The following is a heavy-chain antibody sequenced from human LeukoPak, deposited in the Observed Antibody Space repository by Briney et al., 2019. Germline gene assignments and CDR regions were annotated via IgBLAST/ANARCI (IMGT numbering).Heavy chain of an antibody. D-gene: IGHD1-26*01. V-gene: IGHV3-49*03. CDR1: GFTFGDHG. CDR3: SRGVIVGAAYFDY. J-gene: IGHJ4*02. CDR2: IKTKTCDGTT. Sequence: GGSLRLSCTTSGFTFGDHGVSWFRQAPGKGPEWISLIKTKTCDGTTEYAASVKGRFTISRDDSTGIAYLQMDSLKPEDTAVYYCSRGVIVGAAYFDYWGQGTLVTVSS.